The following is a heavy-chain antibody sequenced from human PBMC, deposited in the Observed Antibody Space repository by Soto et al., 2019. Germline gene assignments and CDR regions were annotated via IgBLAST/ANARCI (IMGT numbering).Heavy chain of an antibody. D-gene: IGHD3-3*01. CDR1: GGTFSSYA. J-gene: IGHJ6*02. CDR3: AAYYDFWSGSSQYYYYYYGMDV. V-gene: IGHV1-69*12. Sequence: QVQLVQSGAEVKKPGSSVKVSCKASGGTFSSYAISWVRQAPGQGLEWMGGIIPIFGTANYAQKFQGRVTITADESTSTAYMELSSLRSEDTAVYYCAAYYDFWSGSSQYYYYYYGMDVWGQGTTLTVSS. CDR2: IIPIFGTA.